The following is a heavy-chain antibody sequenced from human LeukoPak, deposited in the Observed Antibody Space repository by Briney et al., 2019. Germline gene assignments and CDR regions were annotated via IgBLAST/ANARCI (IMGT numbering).Heavy chain of an antibody. D-gene: IGHD3-10*01. CDR3: ARRSYGVPFDP. CDR2: TYYSGST. CDR1: GGSFSGYY. J-gene: IGHJ5*02. Sequence: SETLSLTCAVYGGSFSGYYWTWIRQPPGKGLEWIGSTYYSGSTYYNPSLKSRVTISVDTSKNQFSLKLSSVTAADTAVYYCARRSYGVPFDPWGQGILVTVSS. V-gene: IGHV4-34*01.